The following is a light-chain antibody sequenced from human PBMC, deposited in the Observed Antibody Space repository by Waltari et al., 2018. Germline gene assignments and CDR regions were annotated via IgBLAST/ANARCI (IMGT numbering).Light chain of an antibody. Sequence: QSVLTQPPSVSGAPGQGVAISCSGSSSNIGGNYVNWFQQLPATAPKLLIHSDDQRPSGVPDRFSGSKSGTSASLAISGLQSEDEADYYCATWDDNLSGSWVFGGGTKLTVL. V-gene: IGLV1-44*01. CDR3: ATWDDNLSGSWV. CDR1: SSNIGGNY. J-gene: IGLJ3*02. CDR2: SDD.